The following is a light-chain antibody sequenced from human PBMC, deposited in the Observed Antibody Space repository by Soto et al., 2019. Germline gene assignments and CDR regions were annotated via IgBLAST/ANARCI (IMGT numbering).Light chain of an antibody. CDR2: DVS. V-gene: IGLV2-14*03. CDR3: SSYTTSNTLQIV. CDR1: SSDVGGYNY. Sequence: QSVLTQPASVSGSPGQSINISCTGTSSDVGGYNYVSWYQHHPGKAPKLIIYDVSNRPSGVSNPFSGSKSGNTASLTISGLQPEDEADYYCSSYTTSNTLQIVFGTVTKVTDL. J-gene: IGLJ1*01.